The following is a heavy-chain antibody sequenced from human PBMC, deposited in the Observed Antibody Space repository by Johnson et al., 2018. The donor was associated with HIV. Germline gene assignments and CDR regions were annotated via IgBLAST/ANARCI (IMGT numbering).Heavy chain of an antibody. D-gene: IGHD2-8*02. V-gene: IGHV3-20*04. CDR3: GRESTGAGTAFDI. J-gene: IGHJ3*02. Sequence: VQLVESGGVVVQPGGSLRLSCAASGFSVSNNNMSWVRQGPGKGPEWVSGISWNSGSIGYADSVKGRFTISRDNAQNSLYLQMNSLRAEDTAVYYCGRESTGAGTAFDIWGQGTMVNVSS. CDR2: ISWNSGSI. CDR1: GFSVSNNN.